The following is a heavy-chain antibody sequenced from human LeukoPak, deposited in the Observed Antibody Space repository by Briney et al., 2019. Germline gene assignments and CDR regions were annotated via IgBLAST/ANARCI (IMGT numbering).Heavy chain of an antibody. D-gene: IGHD5-18*01. CDR3: AKMHGYSYGYAYYFDY. J-gene: IGHJ4*02. V-gene: IGHV3-23*01. CDR2: ISGSGGST. Sequence: PGGSLRLSCAASGFTFSSYAMSWVRQAPGKGLEWVSAISGSGGSTYYADSVKGRFTISRDNSKNTLYLQMNSLSAEDTAVYYCAKMHGYSYGYAYYFDYWGQGTLVTVSS. CDR1: GFTFSSYA.